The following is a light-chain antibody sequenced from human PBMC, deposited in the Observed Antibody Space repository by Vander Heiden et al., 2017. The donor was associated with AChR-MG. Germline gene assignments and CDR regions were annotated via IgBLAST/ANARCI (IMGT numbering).Light chain of an antibody. V-gene: IGLV2-23*02. J-gene: IGLJ1*01. Sequence: QSALTPHASVSGYPGQSITISCPGTSKDVGSFTFVSWYQQVPGKAPKLIIYEVKKRRSGVSTRFSGSKSGDTASLTISGLQAEDEADYHCCSDAGRNTLGVFGSGTRVTVL. CDR1: SKDVGSFTF. CDR2: EVK. CDR3: CSDAGRNTLGV.